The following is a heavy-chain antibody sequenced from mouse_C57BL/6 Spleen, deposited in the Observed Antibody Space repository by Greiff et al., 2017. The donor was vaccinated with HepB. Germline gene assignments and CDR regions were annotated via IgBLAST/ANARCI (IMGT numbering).Heavy chain of an antibody. CDR1: GFTFSSYG. Sequence: EVKLVKSGGDLVKPGGSLKLSCAASGFTFSSYGMSWVRQTPDKRLEWVATISSGGSYTYYPDSVKGRFTISRDNAKNTLYLQMSSLKSEDTAMYYCARQDYYGSSFDYWGQGTTLTVSS. CDR2: ISSGGSYT. J-gene: IGHJ2*01. CDR3: ARQDYYGSSFDY. V-gene: IGHV5-6*02. D-gene: IGHD1-1*01.